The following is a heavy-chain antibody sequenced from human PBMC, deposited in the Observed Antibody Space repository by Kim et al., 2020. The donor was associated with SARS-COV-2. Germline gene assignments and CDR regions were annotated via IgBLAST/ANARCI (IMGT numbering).Heavy chain of an antibody. CDR3: AKDGRIPTPGY. J-gene: IGHJ4*02. CDR2: ISGSGGST. Sequence: GGSLRLSCAVSGFTFSNYDMSWVRQAPGKGLEWVSGISGSGGSTYYADSVKGRFTISRDNSKNTLYLQMNSLRADDTAPYYCAKDGRIPTPGYWGLGTLV. CDR1: GFTFSNYD. V-gene: IGHV3-23*01.